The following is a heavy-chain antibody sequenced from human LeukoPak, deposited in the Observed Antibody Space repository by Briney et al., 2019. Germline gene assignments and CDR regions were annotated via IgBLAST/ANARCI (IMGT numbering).Heavy chain of an antibody. J-gene: IGHJ5*02. CDR3: ARDSSGWSNWFDP. Sequence: GGSLRLSCAASGFTFSSYSMNWIRQAPGKGLEWVSSISGSSSYIYYADSVKGRFTISRHNAKNSLYLQMNSLRVEDTAVYYCARDSSGWSNWFDPWGQGTLVTVSS. CDR2: ISGSSSYI. CDR1: GFTFSSYS. D-gene: IGHD6-19*01. V-gene: IGHV3-21*01.